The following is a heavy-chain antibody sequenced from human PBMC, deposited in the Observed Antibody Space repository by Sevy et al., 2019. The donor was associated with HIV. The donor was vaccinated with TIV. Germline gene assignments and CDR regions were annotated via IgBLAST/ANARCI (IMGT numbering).Heavy chain of an antibody. V-gene: IGHV3-30*18. CDR3: AKDTGFSGWYYFDS. D-gene: IGHD5-12*01. J-gene: IGHJ4*02. CDR1: RFIFRTYG. CDR2: ILYDGVSD. Sequence: GGSLRLSCAASRFIFRTYGMHWVRQAPGKGLEWVANILYDGVSDYYSDSVKGRFTVSRDNSKNTLYLEMHSLRPDDTAVYYCAKDTGFSGWYYFDSWGQGTRVTVSS.